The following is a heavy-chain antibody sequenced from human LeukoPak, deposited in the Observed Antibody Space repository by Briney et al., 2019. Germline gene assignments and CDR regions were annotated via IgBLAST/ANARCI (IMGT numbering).Heavy chain of an antibody. Sequence: SVKVSCKASGGTFSSYAISWVRQAPGQGLEWMGGIIPIFGTANYAQKFQGRVTITADESTSTVYMELSSLRSEDTAVYYCARAYGGNSGMNYWGQGTLVTVSS. D-gene: IGHD4-23*01. CDR1: GGTFSSYA. V-gene: IGHV1-69*13. CDR2: IIPIFGTA. CDR3: ARAYGGNSGMNY. J-gene: IGHJ4*02.